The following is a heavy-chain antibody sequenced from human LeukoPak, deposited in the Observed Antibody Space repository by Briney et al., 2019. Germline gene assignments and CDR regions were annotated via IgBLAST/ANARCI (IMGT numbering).Heavy chain of an antibody. CDR3: ARRAYSGSYYYFDY. Sequence: SETLSLTCTVSGGSISSSSYYWGWLRQPPGKGLEWIGSIYYSGSTYYNPSLKSRVTISVDTSKHQFSLKLSSVTAADTAVYYCARRAYSGSYYYFDYWGQGTLVTVSS. J-gene: IGHJ4*02. D-gene: IGHD1-26*01. CDR1: GGSISSSSYY. V-gene: IGHV4-39*01. CDR2: IYYSGST.